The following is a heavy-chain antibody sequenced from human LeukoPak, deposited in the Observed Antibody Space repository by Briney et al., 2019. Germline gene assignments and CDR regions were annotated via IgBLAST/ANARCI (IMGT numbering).Heavy chain of an antibody. CDR3: TRDRGYSSSWYLDY. J-gene: IGHJ4*02. D-gene: IGHD6-13*01. CDR1: GFTFGDYA. V-gene: IGHV3-49*04. Sequence: QSGGSLRLSCTASGFTFGDYAMSWVRQAPGKGLEWVGFIRSKAYGGTTEYAASVKGRFTISRDDSKGIAYLQMNSLKTEDTAVYYCTRDRGYSSSWYLDYWGQGTLVTVSS. CDR2: IRSKAYGGTT.